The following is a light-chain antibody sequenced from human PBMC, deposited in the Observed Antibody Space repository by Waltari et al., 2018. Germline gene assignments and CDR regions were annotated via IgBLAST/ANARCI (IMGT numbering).Light chain of an antibody. J-gene: IGKJ2*01. CDR1: QSVNRNY. V-gene: IGKV3-20*01. CDR2: GAS. Sequence: EIVLTQSPGTLSLSPGERATLSCRASQSVNRNYLAWYQQKPGQAPRLLIYGASSRATGIPDRFSGSGSGTDFIFTISRLEPEDFAVYYCQQYGSSPPYTFGQGTKLEIK. CDR3: QQYGSSPPYT.